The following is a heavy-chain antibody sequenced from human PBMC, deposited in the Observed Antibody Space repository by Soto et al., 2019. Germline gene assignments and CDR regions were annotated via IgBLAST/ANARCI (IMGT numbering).Heavy chain of an antibody. V-gene: IGHV5-51*01. J-gene: IGHJ6*02. CDR1: GYSFTSDW. CDR3: ARSVGYCSSTSCYRDYYYGMDV. D-gene: IGHD2-2*02. Sequence: EPRTISRKGSGYSFTSDWIGWVRQMPGKGREWMGIIYPGDCDSRYSPSFQGQGTISADKSISTAYLQWSSLKASDTAMYYCARSVGYCSSTSCYRDYYYGMDVWGQGT. CDR2: IYPGDCDS.